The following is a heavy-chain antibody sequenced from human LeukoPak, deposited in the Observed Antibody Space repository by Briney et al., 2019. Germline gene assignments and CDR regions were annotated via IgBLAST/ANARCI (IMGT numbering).Heavy chain of an antibody. J-gene: IGHJ4*02. V-gene: IGHV4-34*01. D-gene: IGHD5-18*01. CDR2: INHSGST. Sequence: SETLSLTCAVYGGSFSGYYWSWIRQPPGKGLEWIGEINHSGSTNYNPSLKSRVTISVDTSKNRFSLKLSSVTAADTAVYYCARLASAMVNSPLDYWGQGTLVTVSS. CDR3: ARLASAMVNSPLDY. CDR1: GGSFSGYY.